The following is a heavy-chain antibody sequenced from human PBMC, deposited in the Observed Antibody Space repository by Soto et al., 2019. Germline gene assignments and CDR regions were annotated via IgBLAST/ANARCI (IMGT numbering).Heavy chain of an antibody. V-gene: IGHV3-23*01. CDR1: GFTFSSYA. CDR3: XXXXXXXXXXXAYYTYYYMDV. Sequence: EVQLLESGGGLVQPGGSLRLSCAASGFTFSSYALNWVRQAPGKGLEWVSVISGSGDNTYYADSVKGRFTISRDNSKXXXXXXXXXXXXXXXXXXXXXXXXXXXXXXXAYYTYYYMDVWGKGTTVTVSS. D-gene: IGHD3-3*01. J-gene: IGHJ6*03. CDR2: ISGSGDNT.